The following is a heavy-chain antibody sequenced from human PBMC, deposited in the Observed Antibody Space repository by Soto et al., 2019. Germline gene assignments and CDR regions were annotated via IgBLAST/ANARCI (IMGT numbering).Heavy chain of an antibody. V-gene: IGHV3-23*01. J-gene: IGHJ6*02. CDR3: AKDQVPIVVVPATLSDYYYYGMDV. Sequence: GGSLRLSCAASGFTFSSCAMSWVRQAPGKGLEWVSAISGSGGSTYYADSVKGRFTISRDDSKNTLYLQMNSLRAEDTAVYYCAKDQVPIVVVPATLSDYYYYGMDVWGQGTTVTVSS. CDR1: GFTFSSCA. CDR2: ISGSGGST. D-gene: IGHD2-2*01.